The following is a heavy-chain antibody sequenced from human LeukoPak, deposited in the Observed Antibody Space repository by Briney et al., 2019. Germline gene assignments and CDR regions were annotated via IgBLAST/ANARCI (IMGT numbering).Heavy chain of an antibody. CDR2: IKQDGSEK. Sequence: PGGSLRLSCAAPGFTFSTYWMSWVRQAPGKGPEWVANIKQDGSEKYYADSVRGRFTLSRDNAKNSLYMQMNSLRAEDTAVYYCARYSSSSTYFDYWGQGTLVTVSS. V-gene: IGHV3-7*05. CDR1: GFTFSTYW. CDR3: ARYSSSSTYFDY. J-gene: IGHJ4*02. D-gene: IGHD6-6*01.